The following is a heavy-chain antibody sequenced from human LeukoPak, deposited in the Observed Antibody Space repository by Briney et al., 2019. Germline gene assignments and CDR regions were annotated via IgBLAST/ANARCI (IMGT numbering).Heavy chain of an antibody. Sequence: PGGSLRLSCAASGFTFSASAMHWVRQASGKGLEWVGRIRTKTNNFATAYAASVKGRFTVSRDDSKNTAYLQMNSLKTEDTAVYYCTRLLDYNGYYYGAFDYWGQGTLGTVSS. CDR3: TRLLDYNGYYYGAFDY. CDR2: IRTKTNNFAT. J-gene: IGHJ4*02. V-gene: IGHV3-73*01. CDR1: GFTFSASA. D-gene: IGHD3-22*01.